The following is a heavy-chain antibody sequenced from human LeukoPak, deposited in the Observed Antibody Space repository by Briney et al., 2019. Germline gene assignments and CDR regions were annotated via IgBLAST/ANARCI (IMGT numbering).Heavy chain of an antibody. CDR1: GGSISSSSYY. V-gene: IGHV4-39*07. J-gene: IGHJ4*02. CDR2: IYHSGST. CDR3: ARARVATIGAFDY. D-gene: IGHD5-12*01. Sequence: SETLSLTCTVSGGSISSSSYYWGWIRQPPGKGLEWIGEIYHSGSTNYNPSLKSRVTISVDKSKNQFSLKLSSVTAADTAVYYCARARVATIGAFDYWGQGTLVTVSS.